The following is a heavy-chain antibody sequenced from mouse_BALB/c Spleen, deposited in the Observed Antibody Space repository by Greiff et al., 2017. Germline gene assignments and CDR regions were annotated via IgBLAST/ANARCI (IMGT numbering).Heavy chain of an antibody. CDR2: ISNGGGST. CDR3: ARNYYGNYVDY. J-gene: IGHJ2*01. V-gene: IGHV5-12-2*01. Sequence: DVKLVESGGGLVQPGGSLKLSCAASGFTFSSYTMSWVRQTPEKRLEWVAYISNGGGSTYYPDTVKGRFTISRDNAKNTLYLQMSSLKSEDTAMYYCARNYYGNYVDYWGQGTTLTVSS. CDR1: GFTFSSYT. D-gene: IGHD2-1*01.